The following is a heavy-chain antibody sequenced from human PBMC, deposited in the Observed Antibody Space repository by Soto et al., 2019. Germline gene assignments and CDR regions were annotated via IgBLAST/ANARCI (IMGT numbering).Heavy chain of an antibody. V-gene: IGHV5-51*01. CDR1: GDSFTSYW. Sequence: GESLKISCKGSGDSFTSYWIGWVRQMPGKGLEWMGIIYPGDSDTRYSPSFQGQVTISADKSISTAYLQWSSLKASDTAMYYCASRGGNSLDYYYGMDVWGQGTTVTVSS. CDR2: IYPGDSDT. CDR3: ASRGGNSLDYYYGMDV. D-gene: IGHD4-4*01. J-gene: IGHJ6*02.